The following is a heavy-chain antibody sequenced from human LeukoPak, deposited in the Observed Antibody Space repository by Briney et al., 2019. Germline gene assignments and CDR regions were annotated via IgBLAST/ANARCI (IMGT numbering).Heavy chain of an antibody. D-gene: IGHD1-14*01. V-gene: IGHV3-30*02. Sequence: GGSLRLSCGASGFIFSSYGIHWVRQAPGKGLEWVAFIRYDGSDKYYADSVKGRFTISRDNSKNTLYLQMNSLRAEDTAVYYCAKGYNYCIDVWGKGTTVTVS. J-gene: IGHJ6*03. CDR3: AKGYNYCIDV. CDR1: GFIFSSYG. CDR2: IRYDGSDK.